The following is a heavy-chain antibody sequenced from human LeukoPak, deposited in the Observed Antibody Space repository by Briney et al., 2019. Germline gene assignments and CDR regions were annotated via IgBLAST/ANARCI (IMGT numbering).Heavy chain of an antibody. CDR3: ARRDSGSYYNENWFDL. CDR2: IYYSGST. V-gene: IGHV4-31*03. Sequence: PSETLSLTCTVSGGSISSGGYYWSWIRQHPGKGLEWIGYIYYSGSTYYNPSLKSRVTISVDTSKNQFSLKLSSVTAADTAVYYCARRDSGSYYNENWFDLWGQGTLVTVSS. CDR1: GGSISSGGYY. J-gene: IGHJ5*02. D-gene: IGHD3-10*01.